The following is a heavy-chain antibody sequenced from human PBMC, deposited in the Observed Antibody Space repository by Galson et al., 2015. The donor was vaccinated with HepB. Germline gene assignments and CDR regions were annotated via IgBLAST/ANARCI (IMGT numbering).Heavy chain of an antibody. V-gene: IGHV3-33*08. Sequence: SLRLSCAASGFTFSSYGMHWVRQAPGKGLEWVAVIWYDGSNKYYADSVKGRFTISRDNSKNTLYLQMNSLRAEDTAVYYCARERHYDFWSGYYIDYWGQGTLVTVSS. J-gene: IGHJ4*02. CDR3: ARERHYDFWSGYYIDY. CDR2: IWYDGSNK. CDR1: GFTFSSYG. D-gene: IGHD3-3*01.